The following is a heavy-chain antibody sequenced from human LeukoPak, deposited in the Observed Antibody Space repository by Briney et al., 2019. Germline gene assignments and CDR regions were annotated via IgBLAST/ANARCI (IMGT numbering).Heavy chain of an antibody. V-gene: IGHV1-2*02. D-gene: IGHD6-19*01. J-gene: IGHJ4*02. CDR2: INPNSGGT. CDR3: ARDTVAGTPMRYYFDY. CDR1: GYTFTGYY. Sequence: ASVKVSCKASGYTFTGYYMHWVRQAPGQGLEWMGWINPNSGGTNYAQKFQGRVTMTRDTSISTAYMELSRLRSDDTAVYYCARDTVAGTPMRYYFDYWGQGTLVTVSS.